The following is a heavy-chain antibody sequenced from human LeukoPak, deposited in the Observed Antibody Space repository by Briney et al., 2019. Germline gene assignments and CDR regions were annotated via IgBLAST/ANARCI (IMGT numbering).Heavy chain of an antibody. D-gene: IGHD5-18*01. CDR2: INHSGST. V-gene: IGHV4-34*01. J-gene: IGHJ4*02. CDR1: GGSFSGYY. CDR3: ATTIQLRIDY. Sequence: SETLSLTCAVYGGSFSGYYWSWIRQPPGKGLEWIGEINHSGSTYYNPSLKSRVTISVDTSKNQFSLKLSSVTAADTAVYYCATTIQLRIDYWGQGTLVTVSS.